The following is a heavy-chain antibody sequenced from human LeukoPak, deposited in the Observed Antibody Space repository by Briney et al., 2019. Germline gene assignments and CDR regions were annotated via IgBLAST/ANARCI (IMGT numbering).Heavy chain of an antibody. CDR3: SGNFDF. V-gene: IGHV3-33*01. CDR2: IWHDGSNK. J-gene: IGHJ4*02. CDR1: GFTFSNYG. Sequence: GGSLGLSCAASGFTFSNYGMHWVRQAPGKGLEWVAVIWHDGSNKYYADSVKGRFTISRDNSKNTLYLQMNSLRAEDTAVYYCSGNFDFWGQGTLVTVSS.